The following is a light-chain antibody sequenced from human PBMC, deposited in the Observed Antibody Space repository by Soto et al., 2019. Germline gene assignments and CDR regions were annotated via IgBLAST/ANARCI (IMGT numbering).Light chain of an antibody. CDR2: GAS. Sequence: EIVLTQSPGTLSLSPGERATLSCRAIQSVSSIYLAWYQQKPGQAPRLLIYGASSRATGIPDRFSGSGSGTDFTLTISRLEPEDFAVYYCQQFGTSPPSTFGQGTRLEIK. J-gene: IGKJ5*01. CDR3: QQFGTSPPST. V-gene: IGKV3-20*01. CDR1: QSVSSIY.